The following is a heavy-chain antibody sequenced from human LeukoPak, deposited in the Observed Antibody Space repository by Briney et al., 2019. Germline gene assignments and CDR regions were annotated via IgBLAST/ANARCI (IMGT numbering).Heavy chain of an antibody. D-gene: IGHD3-16*01. CDR1: AFIFSGHW. CDR2: VTSGSSTM. V-gene: IGHV3-48*01. J-gene: IGHJ4*02. Sequence: GGSLRLSCEGSAFIFSGHWMNWVRQTPGKGLEWVSYVTSGSSTMYYADFVKGRFTISRDNAKNSLYLQMNSLRAEDTAVYYCARDRGGYFDYWGQGTLVTVSS. CDR3: ARDRGGYFDY.